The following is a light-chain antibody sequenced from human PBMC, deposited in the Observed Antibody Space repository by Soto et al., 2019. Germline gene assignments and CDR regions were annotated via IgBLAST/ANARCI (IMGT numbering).Light chain of an antibody. J-gene: IGKJ1*01. CDR3: QQYNNWHPWT. Sequence: EIVMTQSPATLSVSPGERATLSCRASQSVSSNLAWYQQKPGQAPRLLIHGASTRATGIPARFSGSGSGTEFTLTISSLQSEDFAVYYCQQYNNWHPWTFGQGTKVDI. CDR1: QSVSSN. CDR2: GAS. V-gene: IGKV3-15*01.